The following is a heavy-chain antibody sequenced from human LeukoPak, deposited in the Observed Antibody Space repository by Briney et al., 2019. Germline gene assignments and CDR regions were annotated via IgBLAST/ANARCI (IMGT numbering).Heavy chain of an antibody. D-gene: IGHD3-10*01. V-gene: IGHV3-48*03. J-gene: IGHJ5*02. CDR1: GFTFSSYE. Sequence: PGGSLRLSCAASGFTFSSYEMNWVRQAPGKGLEWVSYISSSGSTIYYADSVKGRFIISRDNAKNSLYLQMNSLRAEDTAVYYCARTKYGYWFDPWGQGTLVTVSS. CDR2: ISSSGSTI. CDR3: ARTKYGYWFDP.